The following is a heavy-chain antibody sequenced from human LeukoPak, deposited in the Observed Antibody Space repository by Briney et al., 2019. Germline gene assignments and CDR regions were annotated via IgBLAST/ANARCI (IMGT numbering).Heavy chain of an antibody. J-gene: IGHJ3*02. Sequence: ASVKVSCKASGYSFTSYFMHWVRQAPGQGLEWMGIINPSGGSTTYAQNFQGRVTMTEDTSTDTAYMELSSLRSEDTAVYYCATDTEVPPGAGVEAFDMWGQGTMVTVSS. D-gene: IGHD2-2*01. CDR3: ATDTEVPPGAGVEAFDM. CDR2: INPSGGST. V-gene: IGHV1-46*01. CDR1: GYSFTSYF.